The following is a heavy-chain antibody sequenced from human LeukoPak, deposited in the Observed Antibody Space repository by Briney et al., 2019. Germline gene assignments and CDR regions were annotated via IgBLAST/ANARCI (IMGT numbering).Heavy chain of an antibody. Sequence: PGRSLRLSCAASAFTFSSYAMSWVRHAPGKGLEWVSGTSTSGGSTYYADSVKGRFTISRDNSKNTLSLQMTSLRAEDTAVYYCATARGGYWGQGTLVTVSS. CDR3: ATARGGY. V-gene: IGHV3-23*01. CDR1: AFTFSSYA. J-gene: IGHJ4*02. CDR2: TSTSGGST. D-gene: IGHD2-15*01.